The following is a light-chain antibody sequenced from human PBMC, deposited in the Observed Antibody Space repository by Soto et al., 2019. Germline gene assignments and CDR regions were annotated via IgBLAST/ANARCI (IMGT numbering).Light chain of an antibody. CDR1: QSISTW. CDR3: QQYNSFSGVT. V-gene: IGKV1-5*01. Sequence: IQMTQSPSTLSASVGDRVTITCRDSQSISTWLAWYQQKPGKAPKLLIYDASILESGVPSRFSGSGSGTEFTLTISSLQPDDFATYYCQQYNSFSGVTFGPGTKVDIK. CDR2: DAS. J-gene: IGKJ3*01.